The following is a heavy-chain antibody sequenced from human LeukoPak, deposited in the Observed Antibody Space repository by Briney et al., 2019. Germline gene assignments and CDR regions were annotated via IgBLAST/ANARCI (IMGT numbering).Heavy chain of an antibody. D-gene: IGHD2-2*01. V-gene: IGHV1-8*01. Sequence: ASVKVSCKASGYTFTRYDINWVRQTTGQVLEWMGWMNPNSGNKGYAQKFQGRFTMTMNTSTSTAYMELTSLASEDTAVYYCARTTQLGYCSSTSCYNWFDPWGQGTLVTVSS. CDR1: GYTFTRYD. CDR2: MNPNSGNK. CDR3: ARTTQLGYCSSTSCYNWFDP. J-gene: IGHJ5*02.